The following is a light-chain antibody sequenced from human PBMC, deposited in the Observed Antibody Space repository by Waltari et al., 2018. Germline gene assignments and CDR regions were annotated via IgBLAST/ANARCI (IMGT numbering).Light chain of an antibody. CDR2: DAS. CDR1: QTVSSSH. Sequence: EILLTQSPGTLSLSPGERATLSCRASQTVSSSHLAWYQQKPGQAPRLLIYDASSRATDIPDRFSGSGSGTDFTLTISRLEPEDFAVYYCQQYDSSPRMYTFGQGTKLEIK. CDR3: QQYDSSPRMYT. J-gene: IGKJ2*01. V-gene: IGKV3-20*01.